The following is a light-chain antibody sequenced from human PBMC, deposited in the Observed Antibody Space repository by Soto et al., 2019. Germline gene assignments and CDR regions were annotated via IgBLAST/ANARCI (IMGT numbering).Light chain of an antibody. V-gene: IGKV3-15*01. CDR2: GAS. CDR1: QSVSSN. CDR3: QQYNNWPRT. Sequence: EIVMTQSPATLSVSPGERATLSSRASQSVSSNLAWYQQKPGQAPRLLIYGASTRATGIPARFSGSGSGTEFTLTISSLQSEDFAVYYCQQYNNWPRTFGPGTKVDIK. J-gene: IGKJ3*01.